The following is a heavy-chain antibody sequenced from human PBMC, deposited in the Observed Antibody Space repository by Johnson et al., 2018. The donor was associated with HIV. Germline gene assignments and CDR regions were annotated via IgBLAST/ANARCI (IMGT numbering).Heavy chain of an antibody. CDR3: ARDLETSGWYQGTFDI. J-gene: IGHJ3*02. CDR1: GFTFSTSW. CDR2: INQDGVEK. Sequence: VQLVESGGGLVQPGGSLRLSCAASGFTFSTSWMSWVRQAPGKGLGWVANINQDGVEKYYVDSVKGRLTISRDNSKKSLYLDMNSLRAEDTAVYYCARDLETSGWYQGTFDIWGQGTMVTVSS. D-gene: IGHD6-19*01. V-gene: IGHV3-7*01.